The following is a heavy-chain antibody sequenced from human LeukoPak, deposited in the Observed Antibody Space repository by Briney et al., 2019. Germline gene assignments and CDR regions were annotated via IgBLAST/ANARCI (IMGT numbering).Heavy chain of an antibody. CDR2: ISAYNGNT. CDR1: GYTFTSYG. Sequence: SVKVSCRASGYTFTSYGISWVRQAPGQGLEWMGWISAYNGNTNYAQKLQGRVTMTTDTSTSTAYMELRSLRSDDTAVYYCARDLGYYDSSGYRFKLPSFDYWGQGTLVTVSS. V-gene: IGHV1-18*01. J-gene: IGHJ4*02. D-gene: IGHD3-22*01. CDR3: ARDLGYYDSSGYRFKLPSFDY.